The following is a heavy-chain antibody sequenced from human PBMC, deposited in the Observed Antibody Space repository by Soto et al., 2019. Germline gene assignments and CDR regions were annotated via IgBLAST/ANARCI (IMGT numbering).Heavy chain of an antibody. Sequence: SETLSLTCTVSGGSISTYYWSWIRQPPGKGLEWIGYIYYSGSTNYNPSLKSRVTISVDTSKDQFSLKLSSVTAADTAVYYCARGGWRHIDYWGQGTLVTVSS. CDR2: IYYSGST. CDR1: GGSISTYY. D-gene: IGHD3-3*01. CDR3: ARGGWRHIDY. J-gene: IGHJ4*02. V-gene: IGHV4-59*08.